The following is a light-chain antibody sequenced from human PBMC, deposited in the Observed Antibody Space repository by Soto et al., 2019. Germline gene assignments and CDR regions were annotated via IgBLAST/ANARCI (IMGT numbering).Light chain of an antibody. V-gene: IGKV1-5*03. CDR2: KAS. J-gene: IGKJ1*01. CDR1: QSISRY. CDR3: QQYNNYWT. Sequence: DIQMTQSPSSLSASLGDRVTITCRASQSISRYLNWYQQKPGKAPKLLIYKASTLKSGVPSRFSGSGSGTEFTLTISSLQPDDFATYYCQQYNNYWTFGQGTKVDI.